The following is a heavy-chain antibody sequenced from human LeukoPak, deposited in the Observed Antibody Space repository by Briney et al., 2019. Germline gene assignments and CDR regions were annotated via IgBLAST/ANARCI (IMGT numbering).Heavy chain of an antibody. CDR2: IRYDGSNK. J-gene: IGHJ4*02. V-gene: IGHV3-30*02. Sequence: GGSLRLSCAASGFTFSSYGMHWVRQAPGKGLEWVAFIRYDGSNKYYADSVKGRFTISRDNSKNTLYLQMNSLRAEDTAVYYCASWGGQWLLGFWDYWGQGTLVTVYS. CDR1: GFTFSSYG. D-gene: IGHD6-19*01. CDR3: ASWGGQWLLGFWDY.